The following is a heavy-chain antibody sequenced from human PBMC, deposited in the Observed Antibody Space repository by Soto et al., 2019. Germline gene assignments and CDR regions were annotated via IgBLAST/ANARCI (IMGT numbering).Heavy chain of an antibody. CDR2: IIPILGIA. CDR1: GGTFSSYT. Sequence: SVKVSCKASGGTFSSYTISWVRQAPGQGLEWMGRIIPILGIANYAQKFQGRVTITADKSTSTAYMELSSLRSEDTAVYYCARGYCSSTSCYMSDAFDIWGQGTMVTVSS. V-gene: IGHV1-69*02. CDR3: ARGYCSSTSCYMSDAFDI. D-gene: IGHD2-2*02. J-gene: IGHJ3*02.